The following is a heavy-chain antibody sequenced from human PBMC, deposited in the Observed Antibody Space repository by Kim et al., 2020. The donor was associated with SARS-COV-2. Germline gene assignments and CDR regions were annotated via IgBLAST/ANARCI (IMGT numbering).Heavy chain of an antibody. J-gene: IGHJ3*02. CDR3: ARGSPRDMVRGVLDAFDI. D-gene: IGHD3-10*01. V-gene: IGHV4-31*03. Sequence: SETLSLTCTVSGGSISSGGYYWSWIRQHPGKGLEWIGYIYYSGSTYYNPSLKSRVTISVDTSKNQFSLKLSSVTAADTAVYYCARGSPRDMVRGVLDAFDIWGQGTMVTVSS. CDR2: IYYSGST. CDR1: GGSISSGGYY.